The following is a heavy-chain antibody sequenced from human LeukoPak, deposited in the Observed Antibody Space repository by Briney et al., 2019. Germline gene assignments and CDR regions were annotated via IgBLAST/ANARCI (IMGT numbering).Heavy chain of an antibody. CDR1: GYTFTGYY. J-gene: IGHJ5*02. CDR2: INPNSGGT. V-gene: IGHV1-2*02. CDR3: ARRNGYSRFDP. D-gene: IGHD1-1*01. Sequence: ASVKVSCKACGYTFTGYYMHWVRQAPGQGLEWMGWINPNSGGTNYAQKFQGRVTMTRDTSISTAYMELSRLRSDDTAMYYCARRNGYSRFDPWGQGTLVTVSS.